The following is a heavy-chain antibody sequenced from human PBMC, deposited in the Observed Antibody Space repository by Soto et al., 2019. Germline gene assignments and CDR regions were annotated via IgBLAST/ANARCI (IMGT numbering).Heavy chain of an antibody. D-gene: IGHD3-22*01. Sequence: GASVKVSCKASGYTFTSYGISWVRQAPGQGLEWMGWISAYNGNTNYAQKLQGRVTMTTDTSTSTAYMELRSLRSDYTAVYYCARVRITMIVVVNPLEFDPWGQGTLVTVSS. J-gene: IGHJ5*02. CDR1: GYTFTSYG. CDR2: ISAYNGNT. V-gene: IGHV1-18*01. CDR3: ARVRITMIVVVNPLEFDP.